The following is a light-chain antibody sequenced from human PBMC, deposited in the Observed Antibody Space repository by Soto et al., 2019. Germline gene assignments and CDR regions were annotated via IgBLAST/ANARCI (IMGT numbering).Light chain of an antibody. CDR1: SSDVGNYNL. Sequence: QSALSQPASVSGSRGQSITISCTGTSSDVGNYNLVSWYQQYPGKAPKLMIFEDTKRPSGVSHRFSGSKSGNTASLTIAGLQHEDAADYYCCSYAGSSTMTFGGGTQLTVL. J-gene: IGLJ7*01. CDR3: CSYAGSSTMT. V-gene: IGLV2-23*01. CDR2: EDT.